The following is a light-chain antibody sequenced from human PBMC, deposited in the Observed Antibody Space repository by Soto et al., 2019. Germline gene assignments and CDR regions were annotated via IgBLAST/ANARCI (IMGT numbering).Light chain of an antibody. CDR1: KGISNY. CDR3: QKYNSAPLT. Sequence: DIQMTQSPSSLSASVGDRVTITCRASKGISNYLAWYQQKPGKVPKLLIYAAATLQSGVPSRFSGSGSGTACTLTISRLKPEDVATYYCQKYNSAPLTFGGGIKVDIK. V-gene: IGKV1-27*01. CDR2: AAA. J-gene: IGKJ4*01.